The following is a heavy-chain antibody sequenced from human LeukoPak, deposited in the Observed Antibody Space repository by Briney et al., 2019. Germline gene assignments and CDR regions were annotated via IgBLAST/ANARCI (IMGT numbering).Heavy chain of an antibody. V-gene: IGHV4-4*07. D-gene: IGHD3-3*01. Sequence: PSETLSLTCTVSGGSISSYYWSWIRRPAGKGLEWIGRIYTSGSTNYNPSLKSRVTMSVDTSKNQFSLKLSSVTAADTAVYYCAREDLDYDFWSGYPKRREYYFDYWGQGTLITVSS. CDR1: GGSISSYY. J-gene: IGHJ4*02. CDR3: AREDLDYDFWSGYPKRREYYFDY. CDR2: IYTSGST.